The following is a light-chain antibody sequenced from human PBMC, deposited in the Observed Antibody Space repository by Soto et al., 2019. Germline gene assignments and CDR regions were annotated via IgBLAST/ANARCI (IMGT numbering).Light chain of an antibody. Sequence: DIQMTQSPSSLSASVGDRVTITCRARQTINTYLNWYQQTPGTAPKLLIYDASSLQSGVPSRFRGSGSGTDFTLTITSLQPEAFPTYYCQQSYTTPLTFGGGTKVEVK. V-gene: IGKV1-39*01. CDR3: QQSYTTPLT. CDR2: DAS. CDR1: QTINTY. J-gene: IGKJ4*01.